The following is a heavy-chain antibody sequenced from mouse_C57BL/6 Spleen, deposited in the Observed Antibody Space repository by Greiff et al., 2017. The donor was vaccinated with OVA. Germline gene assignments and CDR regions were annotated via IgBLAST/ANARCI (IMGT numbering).Heavy chain of an antibody. CDR2: IHPNSGST. J-gene: IGHJ2*01. Sequence: VQLQQSGAELVKPGASVKLSCKASGYTFTSYWMHWVKQRPGQGLEWIGMIHPNSGSTNYNEKFKSKATLTVDKSSSTAYMQLSSLTSEDSAVYYCAREGDEIFDYWGQGTTLTVSS. CDR1: GYTFTSYW. CDR3: AREGDEIFDY. V-gene: IGHV1-64*01.